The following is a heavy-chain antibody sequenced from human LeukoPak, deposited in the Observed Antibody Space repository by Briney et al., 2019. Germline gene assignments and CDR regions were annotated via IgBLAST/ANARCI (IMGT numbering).Heavy chain of an antibody. J-gene: IGHJ4*02. CDR3: ARDRGGVDGFYY. CDR2: INRNSGGT. CDR1: GYTFTGYY. V-gene: IGHV1-2*02. D-gene: IGHD3-3*01. Sequence: SLKLSCKASGYTFTGYYMHWVRQAPGHGLEWMGWINRNSGGTNYAQKFQGRVTMTRDTSISTAYMELSRVRSDDTAVYYCARDRGGVDGFYYWGQGTLVTVSS.